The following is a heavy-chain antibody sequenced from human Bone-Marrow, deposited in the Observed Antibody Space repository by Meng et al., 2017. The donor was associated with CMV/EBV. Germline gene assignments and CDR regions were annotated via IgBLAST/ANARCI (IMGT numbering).Heavy chain of an antibody. CDR2: ISGSGGST. D-gene: IGHD2-15*01. Sequence: CAGSGFTCSSYAMSWVRQAPGKGLEWVSAISGSGGSTYYADSVKGRFTISRDNSKNTLYLQMNSLRAEDTAVYYCANGKVMVVDWFDPWGQGTLVTVSS. J-gene: IGHJ5*02. CDR3: ANGKVMVVDWFDP. CDR1: GFTCSSYA. V-gene: IGHV3-23*01.